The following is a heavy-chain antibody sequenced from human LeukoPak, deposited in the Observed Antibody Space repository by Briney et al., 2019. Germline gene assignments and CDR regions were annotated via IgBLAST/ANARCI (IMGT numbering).Heavy chain of an antibody. CDR2: FDPEDGET. Sequence: ASVKVSCKVSGYTFTDYYMHWVQQAPGKGLEWMGLFDPEDGETIYAEKFQGRVTITADTSTDTAYMELSSLRSEDTAVYYCATLELERRSVIDYWGLGTLVTVSS. D-gene: IGHD1-1*01. CDR3: ATLELERRSVIDY. V-gene: IGHV1-69-2*01. J-gene: IGHJ4*01. CDR1: GYTFTDYY.